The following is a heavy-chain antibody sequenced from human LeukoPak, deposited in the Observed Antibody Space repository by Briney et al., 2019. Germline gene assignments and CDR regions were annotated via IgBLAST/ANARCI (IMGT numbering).Heavy chain of an antibody. Sequence: ASVKVSCKASGYTFTGYYMHWVRQAPGQGLEWMGWINPNSGGTNHAQKFQGRVTMTRDTSISTAYMELSRLRSEDTAVYYCARGNDIVVVPAAIIPSGIFDYWGQGTLVTVSS. CDR1: GYTFTGYY. CDR2: INPNSGGT. J-gene: IGHJ4*02. V-gene: IGHV1-2*02. D-gene: IGHD2-2*02. CDR3: ARGNDIVVVPAAIIPSGIFDY.